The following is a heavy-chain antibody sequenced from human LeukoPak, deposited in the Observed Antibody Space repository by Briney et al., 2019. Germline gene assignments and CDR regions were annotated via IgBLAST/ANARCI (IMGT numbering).Heavy chain of an antibody. CDR2: IYTSGST. V-gene: IGHV4-61*02. Sequence: KSSETLSLTCTVSGGSISSGSYYWSWIRQPAGKGLEWIGRIYTSGSTNYNPSLKSRVTISVDTSKNQFSLKLSSVTAADTAVYYCARYSSSFYDPDYWGQGTLVTVSS. D-gene: IGHD6-13*01. J-gene: IGHJ4*02. CDR3: ARYSSSFYDPDY. CDR1: GGSISSGSYY.